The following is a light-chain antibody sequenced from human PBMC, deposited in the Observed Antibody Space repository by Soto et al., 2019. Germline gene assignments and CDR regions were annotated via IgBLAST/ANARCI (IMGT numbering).Light chain of an antibody. CDR3: QHYGRSPGLFT. CDR1: QSVNTD. V-gene: IGKV3-20*01. CDR2: GAS. J-gene: IGKJ3*01. Sequence: TQSPHTLSASVGDRVTITGLASQSVNTDLAWYQQKPGQPPRLLLYGASTRATGIPARFSGGGSGTEFTLTIDRLEPEDFAVYYCQHYGRSPGLFTFGPGTKVDIK.